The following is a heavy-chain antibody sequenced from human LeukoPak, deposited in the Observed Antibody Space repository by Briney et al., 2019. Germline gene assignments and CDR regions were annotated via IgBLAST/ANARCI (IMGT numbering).Heavy chain of an antibody. Sequence: SVKVSCKASGGTFSSDAISWVRQAPGQGLEWMGRIIPILGIANYAQKFQGRVTITADKSTSTAYMELSSLRSEDTAVYYCASELAYCGGDCYGPAGWFDPWGQGTLVTVSS. CDR3: ASELAYCGGDCYGPAGWFDP. D-gene: IGHD2-21*02. CDR1: GGTFSSDA. V-gene: IGHV1-69*04. CDR2: IIPILGIA. J-gene: IGHJ5*02.